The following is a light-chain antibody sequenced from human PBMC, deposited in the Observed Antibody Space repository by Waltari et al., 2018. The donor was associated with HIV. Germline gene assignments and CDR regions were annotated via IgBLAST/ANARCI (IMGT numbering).Light chain of an antibody. CDR3: QSADSSGAPYVV. CDR2: KDS. V-gene: IGLV3-25*03. Sequence: SYELTQPTSVSVSPGQTARITCSGDALPKQYTYWYQQKPGQAPVLVINKDSERPSGVPGRFSGSNSGTTVTLTISGVQAEDEADYYCQSADSSGAPYVVFGGGTKLTVL. CDR1: ALPKQY. J-gene: IGLJ2*01.